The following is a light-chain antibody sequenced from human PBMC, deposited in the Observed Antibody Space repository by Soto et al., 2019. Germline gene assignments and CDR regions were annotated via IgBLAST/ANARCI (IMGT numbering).Light chain of an antibody. CDR3: QQYNSYSPT. V-gene: IGKV1-5*03. J-gene: IGKJ1*01. CDR1: QVISSW. CDR2: KAS. Sequence: IRMTQSPSSLSASTGDRVTITFRASQVISSWLAWYQQKPGKAPKLLIHKASSLQSGVPSRFSGSGSGTDFTLTISSMHPDDFATYYCQQYNSYSPTFGKGTKV.